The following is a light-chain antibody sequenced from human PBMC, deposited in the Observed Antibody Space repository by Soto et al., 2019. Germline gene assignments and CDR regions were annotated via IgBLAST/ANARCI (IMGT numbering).Light chain of an antibody. V-gene: IGKV3-20*01. CDR3: QQYLTSPKT. Sequence: EIVMTQSPATLSVSPGERATLSCRASQSVSSSYLAWYQQKPAQAPRLLIYGASRRAPGIPERFSGSGSGTDFTLTISRLEPEDFAVYYCQQYLTSPKTFGQGTKVDIK. CDR2: GAS. J-gene: IGKJ1*01. CDR1: QSVSSSY.